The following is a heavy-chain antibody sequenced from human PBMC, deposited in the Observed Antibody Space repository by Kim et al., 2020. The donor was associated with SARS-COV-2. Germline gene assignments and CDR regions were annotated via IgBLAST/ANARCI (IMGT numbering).Heavy chain of an antibody. J-gene: IGHJ6*01. CDR3: ARVNKCCGYSGYDLFHYY. CDR1: GGSFSGYY. CDR2: INHSGST. Sequence: SETLSLTCAVYGGSFSGYYWSWIRQPPGKGLEWIGEINHSGSTNYNPSLKSRVTISVDTSKNQFSLKLSSVTAADTAVYYCARVNKCCGYSGYDLFHYY. D-gene: IGHD5-12*01. V-gene: IGHV4-34*01.